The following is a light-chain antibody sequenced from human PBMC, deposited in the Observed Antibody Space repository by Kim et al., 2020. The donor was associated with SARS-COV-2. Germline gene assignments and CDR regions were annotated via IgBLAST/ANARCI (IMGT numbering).Light chain of an antibody. V-gene: IGKV3-20*01. CDR1: QSITNNF. J-gene: IGKJ1*01. CDR2: GAS. Sequence: SPRDRATLSCRATQSITNNFLAWYQQRPGQAPRLLIFGASRRATGIQDRFSGSGSGTDFTLTISRLEPEDFALYYCQQYASSPQTFGQGTKVDIK. CDR3: QQYASSPQT.